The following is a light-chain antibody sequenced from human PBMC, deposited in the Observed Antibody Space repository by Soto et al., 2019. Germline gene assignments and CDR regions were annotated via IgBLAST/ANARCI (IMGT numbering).Light chain of an antibody. Sequence: QSALTQPASVSASPGQSINISCTGTSSDAGFYNYVSWYQHLPGKAPKLMIYEVTNRPSGVSDRFSGSKSGNTASLTISGLQAEDEADYYCLSFTTIRTYIFGTGTKLTVL. CDR3: LSFTTIRTYI. CDR2: EVT. CDR1: SSDAGFYNY. V-gene: IGLV2-14*01. J-gene: IGLJ1*01.